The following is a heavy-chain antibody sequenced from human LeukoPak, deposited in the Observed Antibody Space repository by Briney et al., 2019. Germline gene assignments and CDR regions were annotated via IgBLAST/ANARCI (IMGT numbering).Heavy chain of an antibody. V-gene: IGHV3-23*01. D-gene: IGHD4-17*01. Sequence: PGGSLRLSCAASGFTFSTYAISWIRQAPGKGLEWVSGISGSGGTTYYADSVRGRFTISRDNSKNTLDLQLNSLRADDTAVYYCAKAARTTVTARFDYWGQGTLVTVSS. CDR3: AKAARTTVTARFDY. CDR1: GFTFSTYA. J-gene: IGHJ4*02. CDR2: ISGSGGTT.